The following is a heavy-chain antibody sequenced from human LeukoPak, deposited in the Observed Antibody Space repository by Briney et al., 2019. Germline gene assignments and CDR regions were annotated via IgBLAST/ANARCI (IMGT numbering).Heavy chain of an antibody. Sequence: ASVKVSCKASGYTFTSNYIHWVRQAPGQGLEWMGMIYPRDGSTSYAQKFQGRVTVTRDTSTSTVHMELSSLRSDDTAVYYCARGPPNWGYDYWGPGTLVTVSS. CDR2: IYPRDGST. CDR3: ARGPPNWGYDY. J-gene: IGHJ4*02. D-gene: IGHD7-27*01. V-gene: IGHV1-46*01. CDR1: GYTFTSNY.